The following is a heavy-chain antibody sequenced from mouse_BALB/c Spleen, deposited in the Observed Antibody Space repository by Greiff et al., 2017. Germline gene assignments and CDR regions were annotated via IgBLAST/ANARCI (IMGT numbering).Heavy chain of an antibody. D-gene: IGHD2-3*01. J-gene: IGHJ1*01. Sequence: EVQVVESGPELVKPGASVKISCKASGYSFTGYYMHWVKQSHVKSLEWIGRINPYNGATSYNQNFKDKASLTVDKSSSTAYMELHSLTSEDSAVYYCARLIYDPRYFDVWGAGTTVTVSS. V-gene: IGHV1-31*01. CDR2: INPYNGAT. CDR1: GYSFTGYY. CDR3: ARLIYDPRYFDV.